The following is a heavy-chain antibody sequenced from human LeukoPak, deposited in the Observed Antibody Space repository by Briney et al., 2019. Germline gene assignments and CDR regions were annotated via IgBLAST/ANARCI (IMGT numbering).Heavy chain of an antibody. CDR2: VSSTGGTT. D-gene: IGHD2-15*01. J-gene: IGHJ6*03. V-gene: IGHV3-23*01. CDR1: GFTFSNYG. Sequence: GGSLRLSCAASGFTFSNYGMSWVRQAPGKGLEWVSAVSSTGGTTYYADSVKGRFTISRDNSKNTLFVQINILRAEDKAVYYCAKNGDRGAFCSGGTCYAYYYYYMDVWGKGTTVTISS. CDR3: AKNGDRGAFCSGGTCYAYYYYYMDV.